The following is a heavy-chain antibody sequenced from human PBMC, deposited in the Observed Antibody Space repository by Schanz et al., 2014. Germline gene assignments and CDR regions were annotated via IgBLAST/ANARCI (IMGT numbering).Heavy chain of an antibody. CDR1: GYTFTSSG. CDR2: INGYNAHT. D-gene: IGHD1-26*01. Sequence: QVQLVQSGAEVKKPGASVKVSCKASGYTFTSSGFSWVRQAPGQGLEWMGWINGYNAHTNYAQKFQGRVTMTTDTSTSTVYRELRSLRSDDTAVYYCARDRDQWDGNFCDFWGQGTLVTVSS. CDR3: ARDRDQWDGNFCDF. V-gene: IGHV1-18*01. J-gene: IGHJ4*02.